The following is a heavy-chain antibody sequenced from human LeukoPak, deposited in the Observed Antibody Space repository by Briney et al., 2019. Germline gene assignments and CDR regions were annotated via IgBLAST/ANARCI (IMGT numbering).Heavy chain of an antibody. CDR1: GFPFSSYS. D-gene: IGHD3-3*01. CDR2: ISTRIDYM. V-gene: IGHV3-21*01. J-gene: IGHJ3*02. Sequence: NSGGSLRLSCAASGFPFSSYSMNWVRRAPGRGLEWVSSISTRIDYMYYADSVKGRFTISRDNAKNSLYLQMNSLRAEDTAVYYCAREAYYDFWSGYPDAFDIWGQGTMVTVSS. CDR3: AREAYYDFWSGYPDAFDI.